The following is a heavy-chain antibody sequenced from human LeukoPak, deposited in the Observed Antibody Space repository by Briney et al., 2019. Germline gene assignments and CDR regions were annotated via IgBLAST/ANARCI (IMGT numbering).Heavy chain of an antibody. CDR3: ARRKQWRVLGWFDP. V-gene: IGHV4-34*01. CDR1: GESFSGYY. CDR2: INHSGST. J-gene: IGHJ5*02. D-gene: IGHD6-19*01. Sequence: SETLSLTCGVYGESFSGYYWSWIRQPPGKGLEWIGEINHSGSTNYNPSLKSRVTISVDTSKDQFSLKLSSVTAADTAVYYCARRKQWRVLGWFDPWGQGTLVTVSS.